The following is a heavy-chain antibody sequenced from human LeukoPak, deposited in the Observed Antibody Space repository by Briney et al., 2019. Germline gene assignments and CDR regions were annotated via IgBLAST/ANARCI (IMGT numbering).Heavy chain of an antibody. CDR1: GFTFSSYA. V-gene: IGHV3-23*01. CDR3: ARDVRGSKGVDY. D-gene: IGHD4-11*01. CDR2: ISGSGGST. J-gene: IGHJ4*02. Sequence: GGSLRLSWAASGFTFSSYAMSWVRQAPGKGLEWVSAISGSGGSTYYADSEKGRFTISRDNSKKTLYLQLHSLRADDTAVYYCARDVRGSKGVDYWGQGTVVTVS.